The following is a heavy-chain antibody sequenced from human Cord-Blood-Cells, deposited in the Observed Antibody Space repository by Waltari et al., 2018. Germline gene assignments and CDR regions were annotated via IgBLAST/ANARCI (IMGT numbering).Heavy chain of an antibody. CDR1: GGSFSGYY. V-gene: IGHV4-34*01. D-gene: IGHD3-22*01. CDR3: ARGQYYDSSGYYYYFDY. CDR2: INHGGST. J-gene: IGHJ4*02. Sequence: QVQLQQWGAGLLKPSETLSLTCAVYGGSFSGYYWSWIRQPPGKGLEWIGEINHGGSTKYNPSLKSRGTISVDTSKDQFSLKLSSVTAADTAVYYCARGQYYDSSGYYYYFDYWAREPWSPSPQ.